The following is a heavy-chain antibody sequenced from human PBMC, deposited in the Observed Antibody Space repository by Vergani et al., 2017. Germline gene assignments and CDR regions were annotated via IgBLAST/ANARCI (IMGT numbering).Heavy chain of an antibody. CDR2: INHSGST. D-gene: IGHD1-14*01. CDR1: GGSFSGYY. J-gene: IGHJ3*02. CDR3: AGGYRFFGDAFDI. Sequence: QVQLQQWGAGLLKPSETLSLTCAAYGGSFSGYYWSWIRQPPGKGLEWLGEINHSGSTNYNPSLKSRVTISVDTSKNQLSLKLSSVTAADTAVYYGAGGYRFFGDAFDIWGQGPIVTVSS. V-gene: IGHV4-34*01.